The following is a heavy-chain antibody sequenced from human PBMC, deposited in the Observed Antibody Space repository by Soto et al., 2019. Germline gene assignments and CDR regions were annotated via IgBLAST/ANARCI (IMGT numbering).Heavy chain of an antibody. CDR2: ISWNSGSI. V-gene: IGHV3-9*01. CDR3: AKEGYYDFWSGYPMDV. CDR1: GFTFDDYA. J-gene: IGHJ6*02. D-gene: IGHD3-3*01. Sequence: EVQLVESGGGLVQPGRSLILSCAASGFTFDDYAMHWVRQAPGKGLEWVSGISWNSGSIGYADSVKGRFTISRDNAKNSLYLQMNSLRAEDTALYYCAKEGYYDFWSGYPMDVWGQGTTVTVSS.